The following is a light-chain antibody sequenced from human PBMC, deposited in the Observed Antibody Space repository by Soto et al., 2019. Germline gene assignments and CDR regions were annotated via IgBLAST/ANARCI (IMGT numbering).Light chain of an antibody. CDR3: ATWDVSLNGWV. J-gene: IGLJ3*02. CDR2: RDI. CDR1: SSNIGSNT. Sequence: QSVLTQPPSASGTPGQRVTISCSGSSSNIGSNTVSWYQQLPGTAPKLLIYRDIQWPSGVPDRFSGSKSGTSASLAISGLQSEDEADYYCATWDVSLNGWVFGGGTKVTVL. V-gene: IGLV1-44*01.